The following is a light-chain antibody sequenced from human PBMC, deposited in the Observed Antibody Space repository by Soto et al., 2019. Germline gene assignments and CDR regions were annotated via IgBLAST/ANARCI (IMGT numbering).Light chain of an antibody. CDR3: ISYNDRQYYL. J-gene: IGLJ1*01. CDR1: SSDIGSYDH. V-gene: IGLV2-14*03. Sequence: QSVLTQPASVSGSPGQSITISCSGTSSDIGSYDHVAWYQQFPGKSPKLIIYAVSDRPSGVSDRFSGSKSGISASLTISGPQTEDEADYHCISYNDRQYYLFGTGTKVTVL. CDR2: AVS.